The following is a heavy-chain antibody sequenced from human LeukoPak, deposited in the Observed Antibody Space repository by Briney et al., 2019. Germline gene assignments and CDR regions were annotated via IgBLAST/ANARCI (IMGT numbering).Heavy chain of an antibody. V-gene: IGHV4-39*07. CDR3: ARNPHHDDDADEGFDY. D-gene: IGHD3-16*01. CDR2: ISYTGNT. CDR1: GGSFRSSLYY. Sequence: SETLSLTCTVSGGSFRSSLYYWGWIRQPPGKGLEWIGHISYTGNTYYNPSLKSRVTMSVDSSKNQFSLNLSSVTAADTAIYYCARNPHHDDDADEGFDYWGQGTLVTVSS. J-gene: IGHJ4*02.